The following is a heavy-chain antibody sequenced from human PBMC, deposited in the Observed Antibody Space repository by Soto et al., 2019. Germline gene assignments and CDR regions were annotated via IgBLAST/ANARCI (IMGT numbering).Heavy chain of an antibody. V-gene: IGHV3-13*01. CDR3: AGRRQVINDYYGLAV. CDR1: GFTFSNYE. CDR2: IGTAGDT. D-gene: IGHD2-21*01. J-gene: IGHJ6*02. Sequence: EVQLVESGGGLVQPGGSLRLSCAASGFTFSNYEMHWVRQGTGKGREWVSGIGTAGDTKYVGSVKGRFTISRDNAKNSLYLQMNSLRAEDAAVYYCAGRRQVINDYYGLAVWGQGTTVIVSS.